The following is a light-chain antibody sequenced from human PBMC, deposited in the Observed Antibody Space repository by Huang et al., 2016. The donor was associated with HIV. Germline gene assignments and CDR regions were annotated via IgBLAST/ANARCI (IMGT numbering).Light chain of an antibody. J-gene: IGKJ3*01. CDR2: AAS. CDR1: QSISSY. CDR3: QQSYSTPQFT. V-gene: IGKV1-39*01. Sequence: DIQMTQSPSSLSASVGDRVTITCRASQSISSYLNWYQQKPGKSPKLLFYAASSLQSGVPSRFSGSGSGTDFTLTISSLQPEDFATYYCQQSYSTPQFTFGPGTKVDIK.